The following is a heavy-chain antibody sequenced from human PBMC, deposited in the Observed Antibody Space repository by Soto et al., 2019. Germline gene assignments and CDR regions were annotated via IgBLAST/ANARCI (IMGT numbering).Heavy chain of an antibody. CDR3: ARDRGTMVRGVIFLFDY. CDR1: GYTLTGYY. D-gene: IGHD3-10*01. CDR2: INPNSGGT. Sequence: ASVKVSCKASGYTLTGYYMHWVRQAPGQGLEWMGWINPNSGGTNYAQKFQGWVTMTRDTSISTAYMELSRLRSDDTAVYYCARDRGTMVRGVIFLFDYWGQGTLVTVSS. V-gene: IGHV1-2*04. J-gene: IGHJ4*02.